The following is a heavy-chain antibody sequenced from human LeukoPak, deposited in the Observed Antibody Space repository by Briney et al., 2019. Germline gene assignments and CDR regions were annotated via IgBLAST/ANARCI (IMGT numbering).Heavy chain of an antibody. CDR2: ISYDGSNK. CDR1: GFTFSSYA. CDR3: ARGGGID. Sequence: GGSLRLSCAASGFTFSSYAMHWVRQAPGKGLEWVAVISYDGSNKYYADSVKGRFTISRDNSKNTLYLQMNSLRAEDTAVYYCARGGGIDWDQGTLVTVSS. V-gene: IGHV3-30*04. D-gene: IGHD3-10*01. J-gene: IGHJ4*02.